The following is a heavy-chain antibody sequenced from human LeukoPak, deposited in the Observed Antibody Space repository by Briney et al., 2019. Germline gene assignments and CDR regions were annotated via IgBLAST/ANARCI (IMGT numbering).Heavy chain of an antibody. CDR1: GGSISSGSYY. J-gene: IGHJ4*02. D-gene: IGHD4-17*01. CDR3: ANSIDFDYGDYYFDY. CDR2: IYTSGST. Sequence: SETLSLTCTVSGGSISSGSYYWSWIRQPAGKGLEWIGRIYTSGSTNYTPSLKSRVTISLDTSKNQFSLKLSSVTAADTAVYYCANSIDFDYGDYYFDYWGQGALVTISS. V-gene: IGHV4-61*02.